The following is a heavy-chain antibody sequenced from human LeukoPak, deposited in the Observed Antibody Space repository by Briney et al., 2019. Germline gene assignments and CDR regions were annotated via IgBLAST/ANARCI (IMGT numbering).Heavy chain of an antibody. J-gene: IGHJ4*02. CDR3: ARFGNVAAVDL. CDR2: INPAGTET. CDR1: GFSFSAYW. Sequence: GGSLRLSCAASGFSFSAYWMTWVRQAPGTGLEWVANINPAGTETYYVDPVKGRFTISRDNAKNLLYLQMNSLRAEDTAVYYCARFGNVAAVDLWGQGTLVTVSS. V-gene: IGHV3-7*01. D-gene: IGHD2-15*01.